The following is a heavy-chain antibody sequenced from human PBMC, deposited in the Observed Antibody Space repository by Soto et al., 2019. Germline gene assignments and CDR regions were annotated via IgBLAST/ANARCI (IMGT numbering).Heavy chain of an antibody. V-gene: IGHV4-30-2*01. CDR3: ARLYGFSGFDY. Sequence: SETLSLTCAVSGGSISSGAYSWSWIRQPPGKGLEWVGYIYHSGSTYYNPSLKSRVTISVDRSKNRFSLNLNSVTAADTAVYYCARLYGFSGFDYWGQGTLVTVSS. J-gene: IGHJ4*02. CDR1: GGSISSGAYS. CDR2: IYHSGST. D-gene: IGHD6-25*01.